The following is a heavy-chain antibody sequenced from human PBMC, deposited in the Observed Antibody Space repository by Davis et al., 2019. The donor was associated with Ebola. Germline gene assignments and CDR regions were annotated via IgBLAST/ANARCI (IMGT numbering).Heavy chain of an antibody. CDR2: ISSSGSTI. CDR1: GFTFSDYY. V-gene: IGHV3-11*04. CDR3: ARAVPYYYYMDV. Sequence: GESLKISCAASGFTFSDYYMSWIRQAPGKGLEWVSYISSSGSTIYYADSVKGRFTISRDNAKNTLYLQMNSLRAEDTAVYYCARAVPYYYYMDVWGKGTTVTVSS. J-gene: IGHJ6*03. D-gene: IGHD4-17*01.